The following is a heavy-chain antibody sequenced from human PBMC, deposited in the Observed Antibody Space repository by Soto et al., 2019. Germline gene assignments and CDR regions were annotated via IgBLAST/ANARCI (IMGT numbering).Heavy chain of an antibody. J-gene: IGHJ6*03. CDR2: IFYSGST. V-gene: IGHV4-39*02. Sequence: PSYILSLTCTVSGGSISSSRFYWDWIRQPPGKGLEWIGSIFYSGSTYYNPSLKSRVTISFDTSKNQFSLKLSSVTAADTAVYYCARGSPPRRYYYYMDVWGKGTTVTVSS. D-gene: IGHD6-6*01. CDR1: GGSISSSRFY. CDR3: ARGSPPRRYYYYMDV.